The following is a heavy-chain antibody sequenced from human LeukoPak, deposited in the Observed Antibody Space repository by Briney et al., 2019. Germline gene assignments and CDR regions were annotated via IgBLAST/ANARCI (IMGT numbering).Heavy chain of an antibody. CDR2: IWYDGSNK. J-gene: IGHJ4*02. CDR1: GFTFSSYG. D-gene: IGHD5-18*01. CDR3: AKGPSDTAVATAFDY. Sequence: PGRSLRLSCAASGFTFSSYGMYWVRQAPGKGLEWVAVIWYDGSNKYYVDSVKGRFTISRDNSKNTLYLQMNSLRAEDTAMYYCAKGPSDTAVATAFDYWGQRTLVTVSS. V-gene: IGHV3-33*06.